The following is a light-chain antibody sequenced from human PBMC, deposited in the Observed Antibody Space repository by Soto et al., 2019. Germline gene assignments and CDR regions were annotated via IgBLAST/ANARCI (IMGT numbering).Light chain of an antibody. J-gene: IGKJ2*01. V-gene: IGKV3-20*01. CDR2: GAS. Sequence: EIVLTQSPGTLSLSPGERATLSCRASQSVTINYLAWYQHKPGQAPRLLIYGASSRATGSPDRFSGSGSGIDFTLTISRLEPEDFAVYYCHQYGSSPYTFGQGTRLEIK. CDR3: HQYGSSPYT. CDR1: QSVTINY.